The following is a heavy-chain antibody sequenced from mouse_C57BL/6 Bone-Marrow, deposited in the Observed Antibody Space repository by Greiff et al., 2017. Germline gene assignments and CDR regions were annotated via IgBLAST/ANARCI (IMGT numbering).Heavy chain of an antibody. V-gene: IGHV14-2*01. CDR3: TRSLIYYGTNY. Sequence: VQLQQSGAELVKPGASVKLSCTASGFNFKDYYIHWVKQRTEQGLEWIGRIDPEDGETKYTPKFQAKATITADTSSTTAYLQLSSLTSEDTAVYYCTRSLIYYGTNYWGRGTTLTVSS. D-gene: IGHD1-1*01. CDR1: GFNFKDYY. J-gene: IGHJ2*01. CDR2: IDPEDGET.